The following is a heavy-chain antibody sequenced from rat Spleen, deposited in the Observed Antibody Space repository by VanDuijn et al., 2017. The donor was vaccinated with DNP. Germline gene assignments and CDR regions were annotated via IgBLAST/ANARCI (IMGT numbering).Heavy chain of an antibody. CDR1: GFTFSDYN. J-gene: IGHJ2*01. V-gene: IGHV5S10*01. Sequence: EVQLVESGGGLVQPGRSLKLSCAASGFTFSDYNMVWVRQAPKKGLEWVATVSYDDSGTYYRDSVKGRFTISRDNAKSTLYLQMNSLRSEDTATYYCATDRYWGQGVMVTVSS. CDR3: ATDRY. CDR2: VSYDDSGT.